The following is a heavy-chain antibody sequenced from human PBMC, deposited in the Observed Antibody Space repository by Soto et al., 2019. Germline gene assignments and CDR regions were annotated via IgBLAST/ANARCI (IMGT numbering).Heavy chain of an antibody. CDR2: IYHSGIT. J-gene: IGHJ4*02. CDR3: ARDPGR. CDR1: GGSISSGGYS. V-gene: IGHV4-30-2*01. Sequence: PSETLSLTCAVSGGSISSGGYSWSWIRQPPGKGLEWIGYIYHSGITYYNPSLKSRVTISVDRSKNQSSLKLSSVTAADTAVYYCARDPGRWGQGTLVTVSS.